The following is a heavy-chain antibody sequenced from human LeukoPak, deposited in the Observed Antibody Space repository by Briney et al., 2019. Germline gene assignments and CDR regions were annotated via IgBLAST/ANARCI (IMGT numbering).Heavy chain of an antibody. V-gene: IGHV4-59*01. Sequence: SETLSLTCTVSGDSISNYCWSWMRQPPGKGLEWIGNIHYSGSTEYNPSLKSRVTISVDTSRNQFSLKLSSVTAADTAVYYCARGRLGGSGSYYNVLDYWGQGTLVTVSS. CDR2: IHYSGST. D-gene: IGHD3-10*01. CDR3: ARGRLGGSGSYYNVLDY. J-gene: IGHJ4*02. CDR1: GDSISNYC.